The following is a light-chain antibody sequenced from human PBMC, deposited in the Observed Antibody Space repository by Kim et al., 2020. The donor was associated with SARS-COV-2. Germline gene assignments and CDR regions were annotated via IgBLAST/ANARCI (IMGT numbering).Light chain of an antibody. J-gene: IGLJ1*01. Sequence: QPVLTQSSSASASLGSSVKLTCTLISEHSAYIIAWHQQNLEGGVIYTREGRVPNSFSGSSSGADRYLTISNLQSEDEADYYCETWDSHTHYVFGTGTKVTVL. CDR2: LEGGVIY. CDR1: SEHSAYI. V-gene: IGLV4-60*03. CDR3: ETWDSHTHYV.